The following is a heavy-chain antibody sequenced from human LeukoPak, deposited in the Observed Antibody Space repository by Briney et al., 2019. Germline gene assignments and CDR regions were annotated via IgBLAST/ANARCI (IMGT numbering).Heavy chain of an antibody. CDR2: IIPIFGTA. D-gene: IGHD2-2*01. CDR3: ARVRVVVPAAMGGSYYYYYYMDV. V-gene: IGHV1-69*05. CDR1: GGTLNSYV. Sequence: ASVKVSCKASGGTLNSYVISWVRQAPGQGLEWMGGIIPIFGTANYAQKLQGRVTMTTDTSTSTAYMELRSLRSDDTAVYYCARVRVVVPAAMGGSYYYYYYMDVWGKGTTVTVSS. J-gene: IGHJ6*03.